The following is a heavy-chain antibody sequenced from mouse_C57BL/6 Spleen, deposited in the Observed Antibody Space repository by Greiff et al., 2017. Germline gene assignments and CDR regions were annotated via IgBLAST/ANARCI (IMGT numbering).Heavy chain of an antibody. Sequence: QVQLQQPGAELVRPGTSVTLSCKASGYTFTSYWMHWVKQRPGQGLEWIGVIAPSDSYTNYNQKFKGKATLTVDTSSSTAYMQLSSLTSEDSAVYYCAREGAMDYWGQGTSVTVSS. J-gene: IGHJ4*01. CDR1: GYTFTSYW. CDR2: IAPSDSYT. V-gene: IGHV1-59*01. CDR3: AREGAMDY.